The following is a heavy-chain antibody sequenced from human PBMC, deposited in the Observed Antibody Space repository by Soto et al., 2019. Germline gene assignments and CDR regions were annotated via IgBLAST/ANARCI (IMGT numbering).Heavy chain of an antibody. Sequence: EVQLLESGGGLVQPGGSLRLSCAASGFTFSSYAMSWVRQAPGKGLEWVSGISGSGVSTYYADSVKGRFTISRDNSKNTLYLQMNSLRAEDTDVYYCAKGAWYYDILTGYGYFDYWGQGTLVTVSS. CDR1: GFTFSSYA. V-gene: IGHV3-23*01. CDR3: AKGAWYYDILTGYGYFDY. D-gene: IGHD3-9*01. J-gene: IGHJ4*02. CDR2: ISGSGVST.